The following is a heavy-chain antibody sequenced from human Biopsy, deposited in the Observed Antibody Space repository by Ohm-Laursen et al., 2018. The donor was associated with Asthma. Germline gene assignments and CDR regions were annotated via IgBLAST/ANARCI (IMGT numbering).Heavy chain of an antibody. CDR3: ARGKTWGRSYYFDY. Sequence: SLRLSCTASGFTFHNYVMHWVRQAPGKGLEWVAGIFFDGSNKYYADSVRGRFIISRDNSKDTLYLQVNSLRGDDTAVYYCARGKTWGRSYYFDYWGQGTLVTVSS. V-gene: IGHV3-30-3*01. J-gene: IGHJ4*02. CDR1: GFTFHNYV. CDR2: IFFDGSNK. D-gene: IGHD6-6*01.